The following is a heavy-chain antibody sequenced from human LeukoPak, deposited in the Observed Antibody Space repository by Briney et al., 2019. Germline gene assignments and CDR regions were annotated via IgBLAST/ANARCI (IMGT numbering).Heavy chain of an antibody. CDR3: ARDRGPMYYYDSSGYYIY. CDR1: GFTVSSNY. CDR2: IYSGGST. Sequence: PGGSLRLSCAASGFTVSSNYMSWVRQAPGKGLEWVSVIYSGGSTYYADSVKGRFTISRDNSKNTLYLQMNSLRAEDTAVYYCARDRGPMYYYDSSGYYIYWGQGTLVTVSS. V-gene: IGHV3-66*01. J-gene: IGHJ4*02. D-gene: IGHD3-22*01.